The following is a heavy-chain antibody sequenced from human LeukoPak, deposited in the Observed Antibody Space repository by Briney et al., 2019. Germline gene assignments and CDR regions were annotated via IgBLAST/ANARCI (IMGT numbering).Heavy chain of an antibody. CDR1: GGSISTYY. Sequence: PPETLSLTCTVSGGSISTYYWSWIRQPPGKGLEWIGYIYYSGITNYNPSLKSRATISVDTSKNQFSLKLNSVTAADTAVYYCAKRGSNTWSDFDYWGQGTLVTVSS. CDR2: IYYSGIT. D-gene: IGHD6-13*01. CDR3: AKRGSNTWSDFDY. V-gene: IGHV4-59*08. J-gene: IGHJ4*02.